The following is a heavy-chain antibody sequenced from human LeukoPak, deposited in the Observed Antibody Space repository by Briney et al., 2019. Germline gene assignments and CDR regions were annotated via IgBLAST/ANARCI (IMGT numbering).Heavy chain of an antibody. D-gene: IGHD2-21*01. J-gene: IGHJ4*02. Sequence: PGGSLRLSCAASEFTFSSYWMHWVRQAPGKGLVWVSRFKGDGSSTTYADSVKGRFTISRDNAKNTLYLQMNSLTAEDTAVYYCARGAYCGGDCPLPNSLYWGRGTLVTVSS. CDR3: ARGAYCGGDCPLPNSLY. CDR2: FKGDGSST. CDR1: EFTFSSYW. V-gene: IGHV3-74*01.